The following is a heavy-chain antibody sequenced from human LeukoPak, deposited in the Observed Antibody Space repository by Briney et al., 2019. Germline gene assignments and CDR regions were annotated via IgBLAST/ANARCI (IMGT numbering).Heavy chain of an antibody. J-gene: IGHJ4*02. CDR1: GGSFSGYY. D-gene: IGHD2-15*01. Sequence: SETLSLTCAVYGGSFSGYYWSWIRQPPGKGLEWIGEINHSGSTNYNTSLKSRATISVDTSKNQFSLELSSVTAADTAVYYWARERAGPNRICDYWGQGTLVTVSS. V-gene: IGHV4-34*01. CDR3: ARERAGPNRICDY. CDR2: INHSGST.